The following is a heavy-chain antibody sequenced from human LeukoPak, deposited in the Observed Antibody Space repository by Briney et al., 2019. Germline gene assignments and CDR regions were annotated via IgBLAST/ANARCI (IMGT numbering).Heavy chain of an antibody. CDR3: ARSGIPAAFNWFGT. V-gene: IGHV5-51*01. D-gene: IGHD2-2*01. CDR2: IYPGDSET. Sequence: GESLKISCKGSGYSFTNYWIGWVRQMPGKGLEWVGIIYPGDSETRYSPSFQGQVTMSADKSISTAYLQWSSLRASDTAMYYCARSGIPAAFNWFGTWGQGTLVTVSS. J-gene: IGHJ5*01. CDR1: GYSFTNYW.